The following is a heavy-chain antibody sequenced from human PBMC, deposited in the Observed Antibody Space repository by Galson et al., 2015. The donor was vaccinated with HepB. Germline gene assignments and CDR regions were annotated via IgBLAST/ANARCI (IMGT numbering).Heavy chain of an antibody. J-gene: IGHJ4*02. Sequence: SVKVSCKASGGTFSSYTISWVRQAPGQGLEWMGRIIPILGIANYAQKFQGRVTITADKSTSTAYMELSSLRSEDTAVYYCARERDIVVVPAAKGNYFDYWGQGTLVTVSS. CDR2: IIPILGIA. V-gene: IGHV1-69*04. CDR3: ARERDIVVVPAAKGNYFDY. D-gene: IGHD2-2*01. CDR1: GGTFSSYT.